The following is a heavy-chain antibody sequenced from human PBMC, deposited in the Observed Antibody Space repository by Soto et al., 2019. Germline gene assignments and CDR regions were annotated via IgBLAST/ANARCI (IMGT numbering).Heavy chain of an antibody. CDR1: GGSISSSNW. CDR2: IFHSGNT. Sequence: PSETLSLTCAVSGGSISSSNWWTWVRQTPEKGLEWIGEIFHSGNTNYNPSLKSRVAISVDKSNSRFSLKLSSVTAADTAVYYCARTGYSSGWYKAAFDIWGQGTMVTVSS. J-gene: IGHJ3*02. D-gene: IGHD6-19*01. CDR3: ARTGYSSGWYKAAFDI. V-gene: IGHV4-4*02.